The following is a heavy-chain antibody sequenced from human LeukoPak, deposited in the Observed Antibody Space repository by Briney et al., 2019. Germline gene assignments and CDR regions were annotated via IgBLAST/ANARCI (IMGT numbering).Heavy chain of an antibody. D-gene: IGHD3-16*02. CDR3: ASDTAHRYYDYVWGSYRNDY. CDR1: GFALSSYA. J-gene: IGHJ4*02. CDR2: MSGSGGST. V-gene: IGHV3-23*01. Sequence: RGSLRLSCAASGFALSSYAISWVGQAPGNGLEWVSAMSGSGGSTYYADSVKGRLTISRDNSKNTLYLQMNSLRAEDTAVYYCASDTAHRYYDYVWGSYRNDYWGQGTLVTVSS.